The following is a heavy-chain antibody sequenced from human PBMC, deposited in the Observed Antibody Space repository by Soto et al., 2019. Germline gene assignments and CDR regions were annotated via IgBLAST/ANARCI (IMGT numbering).Heavy chain of an antibody. Sequence: ASVKVSFKASGGTFSSYAISWVRQAPGQGLEWMGGIIPIFGTANYAQKFQGRVTITADESTSTAYMELSSLRSEDTAVYYCARLSIFGIGPYYCYGMDVWGQGTRSPSP. CDR1: GGTFSSYA. V-gene: IGHV1-69*13. CDR3: ARLSIFGIGPYYCYGMDV. J-gene: IGHJ6*02. CDR2: IIPIFGTA. D-gene: IGHD3-3*01.